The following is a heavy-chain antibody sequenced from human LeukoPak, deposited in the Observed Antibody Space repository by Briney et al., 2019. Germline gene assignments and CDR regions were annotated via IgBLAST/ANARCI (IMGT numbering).Heavy chain of an antibody. CDR3: ASVHYDFWSGYFS. CDR2: ISGSGGST. D-gene: IGHD3-3*01. Sequence: GGSLRLSCAASGFTFSSYSMNWVRQAPGKGLEWVSAISGSGGSTYYADSVKGRFTISGDNSKNTLYLQMNSLRAEDTAVYYCASVHYDFWSGYFSWGQGTLVTVSS. V-gene: IGHV3-23*01. CDR1: GFTFSSYS. J-gene: IGHJ5*02.